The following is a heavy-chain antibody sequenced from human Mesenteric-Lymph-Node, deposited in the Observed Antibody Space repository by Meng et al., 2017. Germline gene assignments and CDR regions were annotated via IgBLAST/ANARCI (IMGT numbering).Heavy chain of an antibody. CDR2: IYYSGST. CDR3: ASFPPPGKQWLVTDY. Sequence: GQLKRGGAGLLKPSETLSLTCAVYGGSFSDYYWSWIRQPPGKGLEWIGYIYYSGSTNYNPSLKSRVTISVDTSKNQFSLKLSSVTAADTAVYYCASFPPPGKQWLVTDYWGQGTLVTVSS. J-gene: IGHJ4*02. D-gene: IGHD6-19*01. CDR1: GGSFSDYY. V-gene: IGHV4-34*11.